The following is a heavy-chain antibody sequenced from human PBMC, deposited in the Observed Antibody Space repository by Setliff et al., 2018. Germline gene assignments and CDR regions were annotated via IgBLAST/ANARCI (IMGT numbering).Heavy chain of an antibody. Sequence: SETLSLTCTVSGGSISSGGYYWSWIRQHPGKGLEWIGCIYYSGGTYYNPSLKSRVTISVDTSKNQFSLKLSSVTAADTAVYYCARDRRIVGARHAFDIWGQGTMVTVSS. CDR3: ARDRRIVGARHAFDI. V-gene: IGHV4-31*03. CDR2: IYYSGGT. J-gene: IGHJ3*02. D-gene: IGHD1-26*01. CDR1: GGSISSGGYY.